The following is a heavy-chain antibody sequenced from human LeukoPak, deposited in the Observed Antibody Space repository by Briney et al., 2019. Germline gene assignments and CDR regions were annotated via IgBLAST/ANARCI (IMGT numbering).Heavy chain of an antibody. V-gene: IGHV1-18*01. J-gene: IGHJ4*02. CDR1: GYTFTSYG. D-gene: IGHD1-26*01. CDR2: ISAYNGNT. Sequence: ASVKVSCKASGYTFTSYGISWVRQAPGQRLEWMGWISAYNGNTNYAQKLQGRVTMTTDTSTSTAYMELRSLRSDDTAVYYCARDRTGIGTLDYWGQGTLVTVSS. CDR3: ARDRTGIGTLDY.